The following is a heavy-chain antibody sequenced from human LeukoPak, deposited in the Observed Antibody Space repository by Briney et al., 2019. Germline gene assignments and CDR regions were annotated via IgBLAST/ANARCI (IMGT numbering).Heavy chain of an antibody. D-gene: IGHD6-19*01. V-gene: IGHV1-2*02. CDR1: AYTFTGYY. J-gene: IGHJ4*02. CDR2: INPDSGGT. Sequence: ASVKVSCKASAYTFTGYYMHWVRQAPGQGLEWMGWINPDSGGTNYAQKFQGRVTMTKDTSISTAYMEVSRLRSDDTAVYYCAREGSGWYGNFDYWGQGTLVTVSS. CDR3: AREGSGWYGNFDY.